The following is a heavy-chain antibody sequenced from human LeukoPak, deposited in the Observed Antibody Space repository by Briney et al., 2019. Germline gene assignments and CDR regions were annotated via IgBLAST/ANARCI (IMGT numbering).Heavy chain of an antibody. CDR2: ISAYNGNT. D-gene: IGHD4-17*01. V-gene: IGHV1-18*01. CDR3: ARLTDYGDYESPINDAFDI. Sequence: ASVKVSCKASGYAFLTYGISWVRQAPGQGLEWMGWISAYNGNTNYAQKFQGRVTITADKSTSTAYMELSSLRSEDTAVYYCARLTDYGDYESPINDAFDIWGQGTMVTVSS. CDR1: GYAFLTYG. J-gene: IGHJ3*02.